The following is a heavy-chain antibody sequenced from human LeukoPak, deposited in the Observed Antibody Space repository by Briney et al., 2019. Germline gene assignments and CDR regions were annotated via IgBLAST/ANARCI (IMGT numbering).Heavy chain of an antibody. J-gene: IGHJ4*02. CDR1: GFTFSTYT. D-gene: IGHD1-26*01. Sequence: PGGPLRLSCAASGFTFSTYTMHWVRQAPGKGLEYVSAVSSNGDSTYYADSVKGRFTISRDNSKNTLYLQMGSLRAEDMAVYYCARVRIVGATGYFDYWGQGTLVTVSS. CDR3: ARVRIVGATGYFDY. V-gene: IGHV3-64*02. CDR2: VSSNGDST.